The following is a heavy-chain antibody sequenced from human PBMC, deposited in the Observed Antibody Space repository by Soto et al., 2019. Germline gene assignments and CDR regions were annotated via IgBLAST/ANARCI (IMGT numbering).Heavy chain of an antibody. D-gene: IGHD2-2*01. J-gene: IGHJ6*02. Sequence: HVQMVESGGDLVKPGGSLRLSCAVSGFTFSDYYMSWIRQAPEKGLEWVAYISSRGNYTNYADSVRGRFTISRDNVKNSLFLQMNSLRDEATAVYYCARDGGVIIAAATGGGYGMDVWGQGTTVIVSS. CDR2: ISSRGNYT. CDR3: ARDGGVIIAAATGGGYGMDV. V-gene: IGHV3-11*06. CDR1: GFTFSDYY.